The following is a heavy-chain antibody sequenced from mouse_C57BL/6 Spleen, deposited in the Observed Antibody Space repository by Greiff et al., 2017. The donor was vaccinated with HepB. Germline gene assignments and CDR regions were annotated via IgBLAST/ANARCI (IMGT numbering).Heavy chain of an antibody. CDR2: INPGSGGT. Sequence: VQLQQSGAELVRPGTSVKVSCKASGYAFTNYLIEWVKQRPGQGLEWIGVINPGSGGTNYNEKFKGKATLTADKSSSTAYMQLSSLTSEDSAVYFCAKGDYYFDYWSQGTTLTVSS. CDR1: GYAFTNYL. V-gene: IGHV1-54*01. CDR3: AKGDYYFDY. J-gene: IGHJ2*01.